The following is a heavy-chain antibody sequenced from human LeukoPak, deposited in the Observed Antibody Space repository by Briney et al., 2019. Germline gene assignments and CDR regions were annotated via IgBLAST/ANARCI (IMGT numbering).Heavy chain of an antibody. J-gene: IGHJ4*02. CDR2: ISESGAGT. D-gene: IGHD5-18*01. Sequence: PGGSLRLSCAASGFTFSSYAMSWVRQAPGKGLEWLSAISESGAGTYYADSVKGRFTISRDNSKNTLSLQMNSLRAEDTDVYYCAKDIAQGYTYGSIEQDYWGQGTLVTVSS. CDR3: AKDIAQGYTYGSIEQDY. V-gene: IGHV3-23*01. CDR1: GFTFSSYA.